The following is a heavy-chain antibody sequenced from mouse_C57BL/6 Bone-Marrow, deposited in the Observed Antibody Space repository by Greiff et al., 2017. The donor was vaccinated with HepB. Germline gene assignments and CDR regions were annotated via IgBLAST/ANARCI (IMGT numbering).Heavy chain of an antibody. CDR3: ARAPITTVVADWYFDV. Sequence: EVKVVESGGGLVKPGGSLKLSCAASGFTFSSYAMSWVRQTPEKRLEWVATISDGGSYTYYPDNVKGRFTISRDNAKNNLYLQMSHLKSEDTAMYYCARAPITTVVADWYFDVWGTGTTVTVSS. CDR1: GFTFSSYA. J-gene: IGHJ1*03. D-gene: IGHD1-1*01. V-gene: IGHV5-4*03. CDR2: ISDGGSYT.